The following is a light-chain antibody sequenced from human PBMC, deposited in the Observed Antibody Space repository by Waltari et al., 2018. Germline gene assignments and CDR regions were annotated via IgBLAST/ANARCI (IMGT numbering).Light chain of an antibody. CDR2: DVT. CDR1: SSDVGTYDY. J-gene: IGLJ1*01. CDR3: SSYTTSSTVYV. Sequence: QSALTQPASMSGSPGQSITISCTGTSSDVGTYDYVSWYQQHPGKAPKLMIYDVTKRPSGIANRFSGSKSGNTASLTISGLQAEDEADYYCSSYTTSSTVYVFGTGTKVTVL. V-gene: IGLV2-14*03.